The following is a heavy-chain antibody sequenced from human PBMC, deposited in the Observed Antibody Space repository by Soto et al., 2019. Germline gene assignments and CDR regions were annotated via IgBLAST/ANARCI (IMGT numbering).Heavy chain of an antibody. D-gene: IGHD5-12*01. V-gene: IGHV4-59*01. CDR2: ICNSGTT. CDR3: ERASPDGSGYDIIIYCHYMDV. Sequence: SETLSLTCTVSGGSIRSYCWTWIRQPPGEGLEWIGYICNSGTTNYNPSLKSRVAISIDTQKNQFSLKLSSVTVADTALYYCERASPDGSGYDIIIYCHYMDVWGKGTTVTVSS. J-gene: IGHJ6*03. CDR1: GGSIRSYC.